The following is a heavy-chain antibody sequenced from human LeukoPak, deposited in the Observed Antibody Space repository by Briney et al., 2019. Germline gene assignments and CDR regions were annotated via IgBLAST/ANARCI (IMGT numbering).Heavy chain of an antibody. CDR1: GYTFTSYH. Sequence: VASVKVSCKASGYTFTSYHMHWVRQAPGQGLEWMGWINPNSGGTNYAQKFQGRVTMTRDTSISTAYMELSRLRSDDTAVYYCARDGEGRDVYYYYYMDVWGKGTTVTISS. CDR3: ARDGEGRDVYYYYYMDV. D-gene: IGHD3-10*01. J-gene: IGHJ6*03. CDR2: INPNSGGT. V-gene: IGHV1-2*02.